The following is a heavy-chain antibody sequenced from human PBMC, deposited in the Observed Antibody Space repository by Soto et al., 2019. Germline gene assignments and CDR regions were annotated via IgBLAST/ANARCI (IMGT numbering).Heavy chain of an antibody. CDR3: TRDFQGPLDYGMDV. D-gene: IGHD1-1*01. CDR1: GFTFSSYW. CDR2: VKYDGSQT. Sequence: GGSLRLSCADSGFTFSSYWMSWVRQAPGKGLEWVANVKYDGSQTYYVGSVKGRFTISRDNAKNSPYLQMNSLRAEDTAVYYCTRDFQGPLDYGMDVWGQGTTVTVSS. J-gene: IGHJ6*02. V-gene: IGHV3-7*01.